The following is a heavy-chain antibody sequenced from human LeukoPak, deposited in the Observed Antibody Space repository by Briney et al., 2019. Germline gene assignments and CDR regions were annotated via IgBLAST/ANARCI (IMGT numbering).Heavy chain of an antibody. J-gene: IGHJ5*02. V-gene: IGHV4-39*07. CDR3: ARAPYITWIQLNSIRHWFDP. D-gene: IGHD5-18*01. CDR1: GGSISSYY. CDR2: IYHSGST. Sequence: SETLSLTCTVSGGSISSYYWGWIRQPPGKGLEWIGSIYHSGSTYYNPSLKSRVTISVDTSKNQFSLKLSSVTAADTAVYYCARAPYITWIQLNSIRHWFDPWGQGTLVTVSS.